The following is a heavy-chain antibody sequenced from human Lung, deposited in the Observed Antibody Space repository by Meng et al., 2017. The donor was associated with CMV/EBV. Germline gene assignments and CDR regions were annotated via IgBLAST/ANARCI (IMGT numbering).Heavy chain of an antibody. CDR1: GFMFSSYW. CDR3: ARGRRGGSNWFDT. CDR2: IKEDGNEK. D-gene: IGHD2-15*01. J-gene: IGHJ5*02. Sequence: GESXKISCAASGFMFSSYWMSWVRQAPGKGLEWVANIKEDGNEKYYVDSVEGRCTISRDNAKNSLFLQMNSLRAEDTAVYYCARGRRGGSNWFDTWGQGTRVTVSS. V-gene: IGHV3-7*04.